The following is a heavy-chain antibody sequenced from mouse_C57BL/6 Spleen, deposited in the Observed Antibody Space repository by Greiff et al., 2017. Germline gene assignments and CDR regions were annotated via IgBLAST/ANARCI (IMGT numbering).Heavy chain of an antibody. V-gene: IGHV1-72*01. D-gene: IGHD1-1*01. CDR3: ARSGECYYAAWFAY. CDR1: GYTFTSYW. CDR2: IDPHSGGT. Sequence: QVQLQQPGAELVKPGASVKLSCKASGYTFTSYWMHWVKQRPGRGLEWIGRIDPHSGGTKYNEKFKSKATLTVDKPSSTAYRQLSRLTSEDSAVYYCARSGECYYAAWFAYWGQGTLVTVSA. J-gene: IGHJ3*01.